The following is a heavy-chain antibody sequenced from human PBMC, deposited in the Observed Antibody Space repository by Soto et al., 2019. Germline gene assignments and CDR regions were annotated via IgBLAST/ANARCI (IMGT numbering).Heavy chain of an antibody. V-gene: IGHV4-39*01. D-gene: IGHD2-2*01. J-gene: IGHJ6*03. CDR1: GGSISSSSYY. CDR3: ARHYQGRDCSSTSCSTKYYYYYYMDV. Sequence: QLQLQESGPGLVKPSETLSLTCTVSGGSISSSSYYWGWIRQPPGKGLEWIGSIYYSGSTYYNPSLKSRVTISVDTSKNQFSLKLSSVTAADTAVYYCARHYQGRDCSSTSCSTKYYYYYYMDVWGKGTTVTVSS. CDR2: IYYSGST.